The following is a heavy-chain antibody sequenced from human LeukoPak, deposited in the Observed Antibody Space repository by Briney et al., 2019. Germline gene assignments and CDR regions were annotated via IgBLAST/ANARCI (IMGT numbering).Heavy chain of an antibody. CDR2: IKSDGST. Sequence: PGGSLRLSCAASGLTFSSYWVHWVRQAPGKGLVWVARIKSDGSTNYADYVKGRFTISRDNAKNTVSLQMNSLRAEDTGVYYCARAPSEIGGYYPEYFRHWGQGTLVTVSS. J-gene: IGHJ1*01. CDR1: GLTFSSYW. V-gene: IGHV3-74*01. D-gene: IGHD3-22*01. CDR3: ARAPSEIGGYYPEYFRH.